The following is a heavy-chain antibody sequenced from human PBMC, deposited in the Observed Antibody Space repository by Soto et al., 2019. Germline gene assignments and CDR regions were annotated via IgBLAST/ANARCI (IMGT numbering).Heavy chain of an antibody. CDR3: AREFDYDYVWGSYRYTSPPDY. J-gene: IGHJ4*02. Sequence: GGSLRLSCAASGFTFSSYGMHWVRQAPGKGLEWVAVIWYDGSNKYYADSVKGRFTTSRDNSKNTLYLQMNSLRAEDTAVYYCAREFDYDYVWGSYRYTSPPDYWGQGTLVTVSS. D-gene: IGHD3-16*02. V-gene: IGHV3-33*01. CDR2: IWYDGSNK. CDR1: GFTFSSYG.